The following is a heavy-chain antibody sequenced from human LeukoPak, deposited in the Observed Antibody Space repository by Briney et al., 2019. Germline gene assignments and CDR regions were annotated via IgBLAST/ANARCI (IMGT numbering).Heavy chain of an antibody. V-gene: IGHV3-49*04. Sequence: SLRLSCTASGFTFGDYAMSWVRQAPGKGLEWVGFIRSKAYGGTTEYAASVKGRFTISRDDSKSIAYLQMNSLKTEDTAVYYCTIDSSGYYSRDYWGQGTLVTVSS. CDR3: TIDSSGYYSRDY. CDR1: GFTFGDYA. J-gene: IGHJ4*02. D-gene: IGHD3-22*01. CDR2: IRSKAYGGTT.